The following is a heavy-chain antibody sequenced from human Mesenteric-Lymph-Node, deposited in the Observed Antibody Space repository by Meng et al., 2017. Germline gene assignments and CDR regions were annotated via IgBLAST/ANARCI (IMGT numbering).Heavy chain of an antibody. CDR2: IYYSGST. CDR3: ARGGAVAGVWWYFDL. V-gene: IGHV4-39*07. CDR1: GASISSNNHN. Sequence: RQRREQGPGMVKPSGPLSPTGTVCGASISSNNHNWGWIRQPPGKGLEWIGGIYYSGSTYYNPSLKSRVTMSVDTSKSQFSLRLTSVTAADTAVYYCARGGAVAGVWWYFDLWGRGTLVTVSS. D-gene: IGHD6-19*01. J-gene: IGHJ2*01.